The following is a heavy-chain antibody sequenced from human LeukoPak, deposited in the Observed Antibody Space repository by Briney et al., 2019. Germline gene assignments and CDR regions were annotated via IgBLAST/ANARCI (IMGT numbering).Heavy chain of an antibody. D-gene: IGHD6-6*01. CDR3: ATDRAQLATLRGTFDI. J-gene: IGHJ3*02. CDR2: FDPEDGET. V-gene: IGHV1-24*01. CDR1: GYTLTELS. Sequence: ASVKVSCKVSGYTLTELSMHWVRQAPGKGLEWMGGFDPEDGETIYAQKFQGRVTMTEDTSTDTAYMELSSLRSEDTAVYYCATDRAQLATLRGTFDIWGQGAMVTVSS.